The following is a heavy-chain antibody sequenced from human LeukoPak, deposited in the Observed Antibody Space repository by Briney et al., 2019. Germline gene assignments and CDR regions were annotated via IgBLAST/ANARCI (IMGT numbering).Heavy chain of an antibody. Sequence: GGSLRLSCAASGFTFSSYSMNWVRQAPGKGLEWVSYISSSSSTIYYADSVKGRFTISRDNAKNSLYLQMNSLRAEDTAVYYCARDSRRSSSYYYYYYMDVWGKGTTVTVSS. D-gene: IGHD6-6*01. V-gene: IGHV3-48*01. J-gene: IGHJ6*03. CDR3: ARDSRRSSSYYYYYYMDV. CDR2: ISSSSSTI. CDR1: GFTFSSYS.